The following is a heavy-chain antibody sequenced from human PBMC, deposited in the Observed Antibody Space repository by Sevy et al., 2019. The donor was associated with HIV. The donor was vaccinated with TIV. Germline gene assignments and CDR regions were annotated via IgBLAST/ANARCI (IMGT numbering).Heavy chain of an antibody. CDR3: AKDLAYGGNSLYYYCGMDV. CDR2: ISYDGSNK. V-gene: IGHV3-30*18. D-gene: IGHD4-17*01. J-gene: IGHJ6*02. Sequence: GGSLRLSCAASGFTFSSYGMHWVRQAPGKGLEWVAVISYDGSNKNYEDTVKGRLTISRDNSKNTLYLQMNSLRAEDTAVYYCAKDLAYGGNSLYYYCGMDVWGQGTTVTVSS. CDR1: GFTFSSYG.